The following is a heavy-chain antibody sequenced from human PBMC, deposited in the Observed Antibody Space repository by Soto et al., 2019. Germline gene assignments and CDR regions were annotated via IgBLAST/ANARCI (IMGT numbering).Heavy chain of an antibody. J-gene: IGHJ4*02. Sequence: LGSGGGPVQPGGSLRLSCEASGFIFSAYFMTWVRQAPGKGLEWVSGISGPGSDTDYADSVKGRFTISRDNSKNTRFLQMSSLRVEDTAVYYCAREDGGGPFDYWSQGTLVTVSS. CDR2: ISGPGSDT. V-gene: IGHV3-23*01. CDR1: GFIFSAYF. D-gene: IGHD3-10*01. CDR3: AREDGGGPFDY.